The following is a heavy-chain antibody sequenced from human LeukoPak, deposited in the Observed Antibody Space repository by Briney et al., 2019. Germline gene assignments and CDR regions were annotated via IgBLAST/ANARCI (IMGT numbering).Heavy chain of an antibody. CDR3: ARDYGDY. Sequence: GGSLRLSCAASGFTFSNYWMNWVRQAPGKGLEWVANIKQDGSDKYYVDSVRGRFFISRDNAQNSLYLQMSSLRAEDTAVYYCARDYGDYWGQGTLVTVSS. V-gene: IGHV3-7*01. CDR1: GFTFSNYW. D-gene: IGHD4-17*01. CDR2: IKQDGSDK. J-gene: IGHJ4*02.